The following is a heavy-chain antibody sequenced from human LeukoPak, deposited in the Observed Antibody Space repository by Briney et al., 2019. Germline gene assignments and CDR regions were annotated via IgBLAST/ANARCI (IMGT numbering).Heavy chain of an antibody. CDR2: IYYSGST. CDR1: GGSISSYY. V-gene: IGHV4-59*08. Sequence: SETLSLTCTVSGGSISSYYWSWIRQPPGKGLEWIGYIYYSGSTNYNPSLKSRVTISVDTSKNQFSLKLSSVTAADTAVYYCARRGGSYHNHFDYWGQGTLVTVSS. CDR3: ARRGGSYHNHFDY. J-gene: IGHJ4*02. D-gene: IGHD1-26*01.